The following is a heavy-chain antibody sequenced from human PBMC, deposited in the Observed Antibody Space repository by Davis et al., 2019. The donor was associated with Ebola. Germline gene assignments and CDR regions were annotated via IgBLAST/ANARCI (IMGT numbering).Heavy chain of an antibody. Sequence: ASVKVSCKASGYTFTSYGISWVRQATGQGLEWMGWMNPNSGNTGYAQKFQGRVTMTTDTSTSTAYMELRSLRSDDTAVYYCARVYYYDRFDYWGQGTLVTVSS. D-gene: IGHD3-22*01. CDR2: MNPNSGNT. CDR1: GYTFTSYG. V-gene: IGHV1-18*01. J-gene: IGHJ4*02. CDR3: ARVYYYDRFDY.